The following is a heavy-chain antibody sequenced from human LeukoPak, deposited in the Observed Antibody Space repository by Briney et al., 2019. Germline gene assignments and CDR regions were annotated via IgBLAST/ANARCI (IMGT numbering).Heavy chain of an antibody. CDR1: GFTLSSYA. CDR3: AKHQPYIVVVPAAIGWFDP. Sequence: GGSLRLFCAASGFTLSSYAMSWVRQAPGKGLEWVSAISGSGGSTYYADSVKGRFTISRDNSKNTLYLQMNSLRAEDTAVYYCAKHQPYIVVVPAAIGWFDPWGQGTLVTVSS. D-gene: IGHD2-2*02. CDR2: ISGSGGST. V-gene: IGHV3-23*01. J-gene: IGHJ5*02.